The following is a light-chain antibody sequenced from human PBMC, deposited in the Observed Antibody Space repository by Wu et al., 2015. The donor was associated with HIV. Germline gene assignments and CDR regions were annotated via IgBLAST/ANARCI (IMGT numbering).Light chain of an antibody. CDR3: HQYGSSPQT. Sequence: EIVLTQFPATLSLSPGERATLSCRASQSVASFLAWYQQKPGQAPRLLIYDASNRATGIPARFSGSGSGTDFTLTISGLEPEDFAVYYCHQYGSSPQTFGQGTKVEIK. V-gene: IGKV3-11*01. J-gene: IGKJ1*01. CDR1: QSVASF. CDR2: DAS.